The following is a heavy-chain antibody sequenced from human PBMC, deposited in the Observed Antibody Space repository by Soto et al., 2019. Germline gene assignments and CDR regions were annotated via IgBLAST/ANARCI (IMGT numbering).Heavy chain of an antibody. D-gene: IGHD3-16*02. Sequence: GASVKVSCKASGYTFSNFGISWVRQAPGEGLEWMGWISAYNEKTKYAQKLQGRVTMTTDTSTSTAYMELRSLRSDDTAVYYCARDAGSFYGMDVWGQGTTVTVSS. J-gene: IGHJ6*02. CDR3: ARDAGSFYGMDV. CDR2: ISAYNEKT. CDR1: GYTFSNFG. V-gene: IGHV1-18*01.